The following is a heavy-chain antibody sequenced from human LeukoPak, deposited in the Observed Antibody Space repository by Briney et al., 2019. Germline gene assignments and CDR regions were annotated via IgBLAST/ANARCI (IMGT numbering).Heavy chain of an antibody. D-gene: IGHD3-22*01. CDR2: LSGIGGSK. V-gene: IGHV3-23*01. J-gene: IGHJ4*02. Sequence: GSLTLTCAASGFTFSSYAMSWVRPAPGKGLEWVSALSGIGGSKYYAQSVQGRFTIYRDNSKNTLYLQLTSLRAEDTAVYYCAKVPYYYETGWYYFDYWGQGTLVTVSS. CDR3: AKVPYYYETGWYYFDY. CDR1: GFTFSSYA.